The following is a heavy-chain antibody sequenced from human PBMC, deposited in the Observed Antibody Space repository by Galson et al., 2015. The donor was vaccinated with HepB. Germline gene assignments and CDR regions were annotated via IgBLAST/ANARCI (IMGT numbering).Heavy chain of an antibody. D-gene: IGHD6-13*01. J-gene: IGHJ5*02. CDR3: RGEAEAGHNGAPWFDP. V-gene: IGHV4-34*01. CDR1: GGSFSGYY. CDR2: INHSGST. Sequence: ETLSLTCAVYGGSFSGYYWSWIRQPPGKGLEWIGEINHSGSTNYNPSLKSRVTISVDTSKNQFSLKLSSVTAADTAVYYCRGEAEAGHNGAPWFDPWGQGTLVTVSS.